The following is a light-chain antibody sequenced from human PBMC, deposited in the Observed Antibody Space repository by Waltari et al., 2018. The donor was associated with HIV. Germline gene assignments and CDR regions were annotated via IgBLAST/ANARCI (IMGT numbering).Light chain of an antibody. V-gene: IGLV3-10*01. Sequence: SYELTQPPAVSVSPGQTARLPCPGDALSKKYVYWSQQRSGQAPVLVIYEDTKRPSGIPERFSVSSSGTMATLTISGAQVEAEGDYYCYSTDSSGNHSVVLGGGTKLTVL. J-gene: IGLJ2*01. CDR2: EDT. CDR3: YSTDSSGNHSVV. CDR1: ALSKKY.